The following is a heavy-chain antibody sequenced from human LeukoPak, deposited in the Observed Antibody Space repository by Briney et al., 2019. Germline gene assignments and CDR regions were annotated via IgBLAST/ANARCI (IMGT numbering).Heavy chain of an antibody. Sequence: GASVKVSCKASGGTFSSYAISWVRQAPGQGLEWMGGIIPSFGTANYAQKVQGRVTITTDESTSTAYMELSSLRSEDTAVYYCARGPDIVVVPAATLRVPFDPWGQGTLVTVSS. J-gene: IGHJ5*02. CDR2: IIPSFGTA. CDR1: GGTFSSYA. D-gene: IGHD2-2*01. V-gene: IGHV1-69*05. CDR3: ARGPDIVVVPAATLRVPFDP.